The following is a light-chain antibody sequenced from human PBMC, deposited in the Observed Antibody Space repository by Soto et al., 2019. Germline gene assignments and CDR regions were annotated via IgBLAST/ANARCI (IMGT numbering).Light chain of an antibody. CDR2: WAS. J-gene: IGKJ4*01. V-gene: IGKV4-1*01. CDR1: LNIYFKSNNRNY. Sequence: IVMTQSPDSLRVSLGERATISCTSSLNIYFKSNNRNYLAWYQQKTGQPPKLPVYWASTRESGVPDRFTGSGSGTYFTLTIDNVQPDDVAVYYCQQYFITPLTFGGGTRVDIK. CDR3: QQYFITPLT.